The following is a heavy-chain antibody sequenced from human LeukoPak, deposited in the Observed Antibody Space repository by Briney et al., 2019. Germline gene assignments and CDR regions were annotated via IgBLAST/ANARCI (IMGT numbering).Heavy chain of an antibody. CDR3: AKGLYSSGPLLYFDY. D-gene: IGHD6-19*01. J-gene: IGHJ4*02. V-gene: IGHV3-23*01. CDR1: GFIFSSYA. CDR2: ISGSGGST. Sequence: GGSLRLFCAGSGFIFSSYAISWVRQAPGKGLEWVSAISGSGGSTYYADSVKGRFTISRDNSKNTLYLQMNSLRAEDTAVYYCAKGLYSSGPLLYFDYWGQGTLVTVSS.